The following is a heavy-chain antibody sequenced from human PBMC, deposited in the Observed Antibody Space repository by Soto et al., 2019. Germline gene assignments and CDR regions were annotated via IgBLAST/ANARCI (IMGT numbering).Heavy chain of an antibody. V-gene: IGHV1-69*01. D-gene: IGHD5-12*01. Sequence: SVKVCCKASGGTFSSYAISWVRQAPGQGLEWMGGIIPIFGTANYAQKFQGRVTITAGESTSTAYMELSSLRSEDTAVYYCARDHRARYSGYDGYYYGMDVWGQGTTVTVSS. CDR2: IIPIFGTA. J-gene: IGHJ6*02. CDR1: GGTFSSYA. CDR3: ARDHRARYSGYDGYYYGMDV.